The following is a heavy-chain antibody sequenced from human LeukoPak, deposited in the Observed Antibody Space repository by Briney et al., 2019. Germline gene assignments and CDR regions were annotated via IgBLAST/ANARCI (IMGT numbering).Heavy chain of an antibody. CDR1: GFTFSSYE. CDR2: ISSSGSTI. Sequence: GGALRLSCAASGFTFSSYEMNWVRQAPGKGLEWVSYISSSGSTIYYADSVKGRFTISRDNAKNSLYLQMNSLRGEDTAVYYCARPYSSSWYRAFDIWGQGKMVTVSS. J-gene: IGHJ3*02. CDR3: ARPYSSSWYRAFDI. V-gene: IGHV3-48*03. D-gene: IGHD6-13*01.